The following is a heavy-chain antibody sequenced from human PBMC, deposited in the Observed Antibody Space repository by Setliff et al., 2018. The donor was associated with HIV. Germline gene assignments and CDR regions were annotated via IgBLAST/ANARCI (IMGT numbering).Heavy chain of an antibody. CDR3: ARVRLYNSALDY. J-gene: IGHJ4*02. D-gene: IGHD3-22*01. Sequence: GSLRLSCEPSGFNLNVYATHWVRQAPGKGLEWVSTIYSDGSTYHADSVKGRFTLSRDTSKNTLSLQMNTLRPEDTAVYFCARVRLYNSALDYWGQGTLVTVSS. CDR2: IYSDGST. V-gene: IGHV3-66*02. CDR1: GFNLNVYA.